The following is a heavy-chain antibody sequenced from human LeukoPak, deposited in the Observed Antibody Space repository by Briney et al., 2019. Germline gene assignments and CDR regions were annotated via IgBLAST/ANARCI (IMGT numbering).Heavy chain of an antibody. CDR1: GGSISSHY. CDR2: IYYSGST. D-gene: IGHD3-3*01. J-gene: IGHJ6*03. V-gene: IGHV4-59*11. CDR3: ARVGRGSGYSRYYYYYYLDV. Sequence: PSETLSLTCTVSGGSISSHYWSWIRQPPGQGLEWIGYIYYSGSTNYNPSLKSRVTISVDTSKNQFSLKLSSVTAADTAVYYCARVGRGSGYSRYYYYYYLDVWGKGTTVTVSS.